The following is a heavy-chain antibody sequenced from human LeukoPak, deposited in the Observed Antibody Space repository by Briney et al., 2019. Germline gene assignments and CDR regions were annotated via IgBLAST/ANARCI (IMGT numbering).Heavy chain of an antibody. D-gene: IGHD2-21*01. CDR3: ARHQGMGDASSI. J-gene: IGHJ3*02. CDR1: GGTFSISA. Sequence: GSSVNLSLTCSGGTFSISANYWVRHPPGQGLEWMGRINVILDTANYAQKFQGRVRIIADISTSTSYMELSSLRSEDTAVDYCARHQGMGDASSISGQGTMVTVSS. V-gene: IGHV1-69*04. CDR2: INVILDTA.